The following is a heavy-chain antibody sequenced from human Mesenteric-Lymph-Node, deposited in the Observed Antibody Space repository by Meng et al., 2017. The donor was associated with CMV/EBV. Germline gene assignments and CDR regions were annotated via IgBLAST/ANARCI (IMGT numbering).Heavy chain of an antibody. V-gene: IGHV1-24*01. J-gene: IGHJ4*02. CDR2: FDPEDGET. CDR3: AREGAGYCSSTSCYYDY. CDR1: GYTLTELS. Sequence: ASVKVSCKVSGYTLTELSMHWVRQAPGKGLEWMGGFDPEDGETIYAQKFQGRVTMTEDTSTDTAYMELSSLRSEDTAVYYCAREGAGYCSSTSCYYDYWGQGTLVTVSS. D-gene: IGHD2-2*01.